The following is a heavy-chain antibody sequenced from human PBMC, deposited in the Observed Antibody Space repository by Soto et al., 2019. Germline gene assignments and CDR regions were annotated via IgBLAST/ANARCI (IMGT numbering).Heavy chain of an antibody. CDR1: GYTFTGYY. CDR3: ARDDGYYDSSGYSSGIDY. CDR2: INPNSGDT. V-gene: IGHV1-2*02. Sequence: ASVKVSCKASGYTFTGYYMHWVRQAPGQGLEWMGWINPNSGDTSYAQKVQGRVTMTTDTSMSTAYMELRSLRSDDTAVYYCARDDGYYDSSGYSSGIDYWGQGTLVTVSS. D-gene: IGHD3-22*01. J-gene: IGHJ4*02.